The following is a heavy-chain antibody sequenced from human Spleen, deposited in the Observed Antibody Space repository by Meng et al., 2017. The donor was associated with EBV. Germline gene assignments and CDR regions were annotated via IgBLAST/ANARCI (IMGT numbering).Heavy chain of an antibody. CDR2: IYFYGAT. V-gene: IGHV4-4*02. J-gene: IGHJ4*02. CDR1: HDSMSSSNW. Sequence: QGQLQESGPGLVKPSGTLSLTCVVSHDSMSSSNWWTWVRQAPGKGLEWIGEIYFYGATNFNPSLKSRATMSIDTSKSQFSLDLKSVTAADTAVYYCARRKGGSFDYWGQGALVTVSS. D-gene: IGHD1-26*01. CDR3: ARRKGGSFDY.